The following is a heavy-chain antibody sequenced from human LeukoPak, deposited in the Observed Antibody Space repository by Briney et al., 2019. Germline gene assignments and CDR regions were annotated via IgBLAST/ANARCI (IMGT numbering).Heavy chain of an antibody. D-gene: IGHD6-25*01. J-gene: IGHJ6*03. CDR2: IYYSGST. CDR1: GGSISSYY. Sequence: KPSETLSPTCTVSGGSISSYYWSWIRQPPGKGLEWIGYIYYSGSTNYNPSLKSRVTISVDTSKNQFSLKLSSVTAADTAVYYCARVPRAAPEYYYYMDVWGKGTTVTVSS. V-gene: IGHV4-59*01. CDR3: ARVPRAAPEYYYYMDV.